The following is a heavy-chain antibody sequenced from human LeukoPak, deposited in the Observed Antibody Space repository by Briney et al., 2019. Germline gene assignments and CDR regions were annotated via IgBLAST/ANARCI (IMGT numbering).Heavy chain of an antibody. J-gene: IGHJ3*02. CDR1: GGSISSSSYY. D-gene: IGHD5-24*01. CDR2: IYYSGST. V-gene: IGHV4-39*07. CDR3: ARDGYNSPRGDGGDAFDI. Sequence: PSETLSLTCTVSGGSISSSSYYWGWIRQPPGKGLEWIGSIYYSGSTYYNPSLKSRVTISVDTSKNQFSLKLSSVTAADTAVYYCARDGYNSPRGDGGDAFDIWGQGTMVTVSS.